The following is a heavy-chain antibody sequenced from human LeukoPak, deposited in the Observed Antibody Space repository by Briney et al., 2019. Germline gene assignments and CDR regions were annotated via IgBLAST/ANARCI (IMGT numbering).Heavy chain of an antibody. J-gene: IGHJ6*02. CDR3: ARDQEVAGIYYYYYYGMDV. Sequence: GASVKVSCKASGYTFTSYYMHWVRQAPGQGLEWMGIINPSGGSTSYAQKFQGRVTMTRDTSTSTVYMELSSLRSEDTAVYYCARDQEVAGIYYYYYYGMDVWGQGTTVTVSS. V-gene: IGHV1-46*01. CDR2: INPSGGST. CDR1: GYTFTSYY. D-gene: IGHD6-19*01.